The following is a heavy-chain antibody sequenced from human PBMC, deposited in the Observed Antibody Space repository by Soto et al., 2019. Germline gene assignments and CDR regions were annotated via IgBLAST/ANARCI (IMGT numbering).Heavy chain of an antibody. D-gene: IGHD4-17*01. CDR3: ARWKGINYGDYSQRVFSWFDP. CDR2: INHSGST. Sequence: PSETLSLTCAVYGGSFSGYYWSCIRQPPGKGLEWIGEINHSGSTNYNPSLKSRVTISVDTSKNQFSLKLSSVTAADTAVYYCARWKGINYGDYSQRVFSWFDPWGQGTLVTVSS. J-gene: IGHJ5*02. V-gene: IGHV4-34*01. CDR1: GGSFSGYY.